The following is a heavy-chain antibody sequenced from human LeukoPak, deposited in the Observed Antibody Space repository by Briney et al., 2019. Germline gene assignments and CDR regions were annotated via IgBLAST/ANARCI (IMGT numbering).Heavy chain of an antibody. CDR1: GFTFTNSA. CDR3: AAAGYSGHDYGVDWFDP. Sequence: SVKVSCKASGFTFTNSAMQWVRQARGQRLEWIGWIVVGSGNTNYAQKFQERVTITRDMSTSTAYMEQSSLRSEDTAVYYCAAAGYSGHDYGVDWFDPWGQGTLVTVSS. CDR2: IVVGSGNT. V-gene: IGHV1-58*02. D-gene: IGHD5-12*01. J-gene: IGHJ5*02.